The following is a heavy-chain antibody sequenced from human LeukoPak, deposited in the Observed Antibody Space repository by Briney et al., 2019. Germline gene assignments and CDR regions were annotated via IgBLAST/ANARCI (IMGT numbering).Heavy chain of an antibody. CDR1: CGSISHYY. Sequence: SETLSLTCTVSCGSISHYYWSWIRQPPGKGLEWMGNIYYNGSNNYNPSLKSRVTISVDKSKNQFFLKVGFVTAADTAVYYWAGAPWGPYDFWGQGTLVTVSS. V-gene: IGHV4-59*01. CDR2: IYYNGSN. D-gene: IGHD7-27*01. J-gene: IGHJ4*02. CDR3: AGAPWGPYDF.